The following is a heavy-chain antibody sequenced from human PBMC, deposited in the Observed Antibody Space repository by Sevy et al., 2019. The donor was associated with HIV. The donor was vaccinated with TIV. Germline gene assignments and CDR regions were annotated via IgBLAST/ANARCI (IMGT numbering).Heavy chain of an antibody. Sequence: GGSLRLSCAASGFTFSSYGMHWVRQAPDKGLEWVAVISYDGSNKYYADSVKGRFTISRDNSKNTLYLQMNSLRAEDTAVYYCAKVRLRFLEWLFDYWGQGTLVTVSS. D-gene: IGHD3-3*01. CDR1: GFTFSSYG. J-gene: IGHJ4*02. CDR2: ISYDGSNK. CDR3: AKVRLRFLEWLFDY. V-gene: IGHV3-30*18.